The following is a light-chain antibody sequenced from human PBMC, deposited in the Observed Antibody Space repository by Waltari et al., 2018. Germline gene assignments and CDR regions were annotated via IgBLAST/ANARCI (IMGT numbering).Light chain of an antibody. V-gene: IGKV1-39*01. Sequence: DILLTQSPFSLSASVGDAVTITCRASQSISSYLNWYQQKPGPAPKLLIHAASSLQTGVPSRFSGSGSGTDFTLTITGLQPEDSAIYYCQQSYSTLYSFGQGTKLEIK. CDR3: QQSYSTLYS. J-gene: IGKJ2*01. CDR1: QSISSY. CDR2: AAS.